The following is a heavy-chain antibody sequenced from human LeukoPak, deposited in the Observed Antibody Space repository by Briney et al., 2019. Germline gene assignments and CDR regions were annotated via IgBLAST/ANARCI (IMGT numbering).Heavy chain of an antibody. Sequence: GGSLRLSCAASGFTFSSYWMSWVRQAPGKGLEGVANIKQDGSEKYYVDSVKGRFTISRDNSKNTLYLQMNSLRAEDTAVYYCARGGSYLSAFDIWGQGTMVTVSS. J-gene: IGHJ3*02. CDR3: ARGGSYLSAFDI. CDR1: GFTFSSYW. CDR2: IKQDGSEK. V-gene: IGHV3-7*03. D-gene: IGHD1-26*01.